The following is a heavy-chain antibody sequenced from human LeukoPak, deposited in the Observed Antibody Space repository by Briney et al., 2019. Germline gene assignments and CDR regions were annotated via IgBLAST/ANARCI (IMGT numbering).Heavy chain of an antibody. J-gene: IGHJ5*02. CDR2: ISAYNGNT. CDR3: AREYYDFWRGYYSLFDP. D-gene: IGHD3-3*01. V-gene: IGHV1-18*01. CDR1: GYTFTSYG. Sequence: ASVKVSCKASGYTFTSYGISWVRQAPGQGLEWMGWISAYNGNTNYAQKLQGRVTMTTDTSTSTAYMELRSLRSDDTAVYYCAREYYDFWRGYYSLFDPWGQGTLVTVSS.